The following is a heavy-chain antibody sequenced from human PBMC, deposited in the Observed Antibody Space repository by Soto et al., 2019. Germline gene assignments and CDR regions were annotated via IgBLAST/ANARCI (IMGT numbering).Heavy chain of an antibody. V-gene: IGHV3-30-3*01. D-gene: IGHD3-10*01. Sequence: QVQLVESGGGVVQPGRSLRLSCAASGFTFSSYAMHWVRQAPGKGLEWVAVISYDGSNKYYADSVKGRFTISRDNSKNTLYLKMHSLRAEDTAVYYCASQDYYGSGWGLIWGQGTLVTVSS. CDR2: ISYDGSNK. CDR1: GFTFSSYA. CDR3: ASQDYYGSGWGLI. J-gene: IGHJ4*02.